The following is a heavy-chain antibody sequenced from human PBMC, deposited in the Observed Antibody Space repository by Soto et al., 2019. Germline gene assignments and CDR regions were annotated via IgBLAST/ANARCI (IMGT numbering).Heavy chain of an antibody. V-gene: IGHV3-15*01. D-gene: IGHD3-22*01. CDR2: ITSKTDGETT. Sequence: PGGSLRLSCAASGSTFSHAWMSWVRQTPGKGLEWVGRITSKTDGETTEYASTVEGRFSISRDDSKNTVYLQMNSLKTEDTAVYYCSTIFYRNDSFRDYWGQGTPVTVSS. CDR1: GSTFSHAW. CDR3: STIFYRNDSFRDY. J-gene: IGHJ4*02.